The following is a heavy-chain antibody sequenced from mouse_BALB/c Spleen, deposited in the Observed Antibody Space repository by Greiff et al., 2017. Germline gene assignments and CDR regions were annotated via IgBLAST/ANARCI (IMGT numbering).Heavy chain of an antibody. J-gene: IGHJ2*01. Sequence: EVQLQESGPGLVKPSQSLSLTCTVTGYSITSDYAWNWIRQFPGNKLEWMGYISYSGSTSYNPSLKSRISITRDTSKNQFFLQLNSVTTEDTATYYCARNGYSLDYWGQGTTLTVSS. CDR3: ARNGYSLDY. CDR2: ISYSGST. V-gene: IGHV3-2*02. D-gene: IGHD2-3*01. CDR1: GYSITSDYA.